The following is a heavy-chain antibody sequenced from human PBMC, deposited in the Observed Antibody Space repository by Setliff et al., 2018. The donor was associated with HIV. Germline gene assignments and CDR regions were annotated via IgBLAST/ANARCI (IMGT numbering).Heavy chain of an antibody. CDR2: INHSGKT. J-gene: IGHJ4*02. Sequence: SETLSLTCAVYGGSLSGHYWTWIRQPPGEGLEWIGEINHSGKTNYNPSLKSRVTISVDTSKNQFSLKVTSVTAADTAVYYCGRDVHIAAADSWGQGALVTVS. V-gene: IGHV4-34*01. D-gene: IGHD6-13*01. CDR3: GRDVHIAAADS. CDR1: GGSLSGHY.